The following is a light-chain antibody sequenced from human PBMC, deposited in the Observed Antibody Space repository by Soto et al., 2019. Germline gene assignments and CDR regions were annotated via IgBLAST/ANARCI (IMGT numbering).Light chain of an antibody. CDR2: STS. CDR1: TGAVTSGYY. J-gene: IGLJ2*01. CDR3: LLYYGGQLGV. Sequence: QTVVAQDPSLTVSPGGKVALTCASSTGAVTSGYYPNWFQQKPGQAPRALIYSTSNKYSWTPARFSGALLGGKAALTLSGVQPEDEAEYYCLLYYGGQLGVFGGGTKLTVL. V-gene: IGLV7-43*01.